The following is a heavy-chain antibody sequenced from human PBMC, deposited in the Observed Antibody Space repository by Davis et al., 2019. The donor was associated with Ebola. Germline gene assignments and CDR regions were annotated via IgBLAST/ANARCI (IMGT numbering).Heavy chain of an antibody. CDR3: ARGPRGSLRLDY. CDR1: GGSISSYY. Sequence: PGGSLRLSCTVSGGSISSYYWSWIRQPPGKGLEWIGYIYYSGSTNYNPSLKSRVTISVDTSKNQFSLKLSSVTAADTAVYYCARGPRGSLRLDYWGQGTLVTVSS. V-gene: IGHV4-59*01. J-gene: IGHJ4*02. CDR2: IYYSGST.